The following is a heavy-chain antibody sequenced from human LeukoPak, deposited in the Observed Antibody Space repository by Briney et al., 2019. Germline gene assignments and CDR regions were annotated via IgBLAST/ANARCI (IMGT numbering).Heavy chain of an antibody. J-gene: IGHJ4*02. Sequence: SETLSLTCAVYGGSFSGYYWSWIRQPPGKGLEWIGEINHSGSTNYNPSLKSRVTISVDTSKNQFSLKLSSVTAADTAVYYCARGPGIAAANRDCWGQGTLVTVSS. V-gene: IGHV4-34*01. CDR3: ARGPGIAAANRDC. CDR2: INHSGST. D-gene: IGHD6-13*01. CDR1: GGSFSGYY.